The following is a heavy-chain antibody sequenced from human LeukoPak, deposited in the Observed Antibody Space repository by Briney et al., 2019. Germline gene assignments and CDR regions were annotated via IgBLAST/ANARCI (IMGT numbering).Heavy chain of an antibody. Sequence: PSETLSLTSAVFGGSFSGYYLTWLRQSPGKGLEWVGEIHPTEGGHYNPSLESRVTMSVDTSKTQFSLRMNSVTAADTAVYFCARGTDAYKIGNIWGQGSLVTVSS. V-gene: IGHV4-34*01. CDR1: GGSFSGYY. CDR3: ARGTDAYKIGNI. J-gene: IGHJ4*02. D-gene: IGHD5-24*01. CDR2: IHPTEGG.